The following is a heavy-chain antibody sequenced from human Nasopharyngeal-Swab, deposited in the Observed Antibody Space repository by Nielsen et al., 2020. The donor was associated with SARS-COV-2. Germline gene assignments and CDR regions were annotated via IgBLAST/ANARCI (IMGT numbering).Heavy chain of an antibody. CDR2: FDPEDGET. J-gene: IGHJ5*02. CDR3: ATAPPSRSGEETGWFDP. Sequence: ASVKVSCKVSGYTLTELSLHWVRQAPGKGLDWMGGFDPEDGETIYAQKFQGRVTMTEDTSTDTAYIGLSSLRSEEPAVYYCATAPPSRSGEETGWFDPWGQGTLVTVSS. D-gene: IGHD1-14*01. CDR1: GYTLTELS. V-gene: IGHV1-24*01.